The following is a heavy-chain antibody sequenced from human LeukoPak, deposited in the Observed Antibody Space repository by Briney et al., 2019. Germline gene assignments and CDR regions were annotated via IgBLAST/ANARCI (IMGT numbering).Heavy chain of an antibody. V-gene: IGHV3-33*06. CDR2: IWYDGSNK. Sequence: GGSLRLSCAASGFTFSSYGMHWVRQAPGKGLEGVAVIWYDGSNKYYADSVKGRFTISRDNSKNTLYLQMNSLRAEDTAVYYCAKARTPYYYDKSSLSWYDYWGQGTLVTVSS. D-gene: IGHD3-22*01. CDR1: GFTFSSYG. J-gene: IGHJ4*02. CDR3: AKARTPYYYDKSSLSWYDY.